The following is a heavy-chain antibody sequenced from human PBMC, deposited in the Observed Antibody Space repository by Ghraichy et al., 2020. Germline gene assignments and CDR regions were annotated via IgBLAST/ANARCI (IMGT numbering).Heavy chain of an antibody. J-gene: IGHJ3*01. D-gene: IGHD6-19*01. CDR2: ISGSGGST. Sequence: GGSLRLSCAASGFTFSSYAMTWVRQAPGKGLEWVSGISGSGGSTYYADSVKGRFTISRDNSKNTLYLQMNSLRVEDTAVYYCAKDQGGVAEEKAFDLWGQGTMVTVSS. CDR3: AKDQGGVAEEKAFDL. CDR1: GFTFSSYA. V-gene: IGHV3-23*01.